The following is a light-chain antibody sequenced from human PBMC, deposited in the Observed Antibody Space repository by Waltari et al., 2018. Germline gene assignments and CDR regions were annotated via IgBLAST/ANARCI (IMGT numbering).Light chain of an antibody. V-gene: IGLV2-23*02. J-gene: IGLJ3*02. Sequence: QSALTQPASVSGSPGQSITISCTGTTSDIGSYNLVSWYQQHPGEVPKLIIYEVNKRPSGVSNRFSGSKSGNTASLTISGLQPEDEADYYCCSYGGASLRVFGGGTNVTVL. CDR2: EVN. CDR3: CSYGGASLRV. CDR1: TSDIGSYNL.